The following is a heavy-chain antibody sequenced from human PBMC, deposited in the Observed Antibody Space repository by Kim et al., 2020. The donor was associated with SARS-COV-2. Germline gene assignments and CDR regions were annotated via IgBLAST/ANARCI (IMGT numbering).Heavy chain of an antibody. CDR1: EFIFNRYS. V-gene: IGHV3-21*01. D-gene: IGHD3-10*01. Sequence: GGSLRLSCAASEFIFNRYSMNWVRQAPGKGLEWVSTISRNSDYIYYAESVEGRFTISRDNAKNSVYLQMNSLRVDDTAIYYCARDLSLGRPGGFDYLGQG. CDR2: ISRNSDYI. J-gene: IGHJ4*02. CDR3: ARDLSLGRPGGFDY.